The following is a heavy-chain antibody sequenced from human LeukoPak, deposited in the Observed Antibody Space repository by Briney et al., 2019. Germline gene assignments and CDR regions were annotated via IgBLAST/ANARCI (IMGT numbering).Heavy chain of an antibody. J-gene: IGHJ6*03. V-gene: IGHV5-51*01. CDR3: ARSRVGGIAAAGTDYYYMVV. CDR1: GYSFTSYW. D-gene: IGHD6-13*01. CDR2: IYPGDSDT. Sequence: GESLEISCKGSGYSFTSYWIGWVRQMPGKGLEWMGIIYPGDSDTRYSPSFQGQVTISADKSISTAYLQWSSLKASDTAMYYCARSRVGGIAAAGTDYYYMVVWGKGTTVTVSS.